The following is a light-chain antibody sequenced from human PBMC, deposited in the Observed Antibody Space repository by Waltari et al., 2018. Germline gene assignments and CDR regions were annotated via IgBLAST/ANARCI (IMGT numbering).Light chain of an antibody. CDR1: TSSLGINA. Sequence: SVLTQPPSASGAPGQRVPISCSGSTSSLGINAVSWYQHLPGTAPKLLIYSNNQRPSGVPDRFSGSKSGTSASLAISGLQSDDEADYYCAAWDDSLYGVVFGGGTKLTVL. V-gene: IGLV1-44*01. CDR2: SNN. J-gene: IGLJ3*02. CDR3: AAWDDSLYGVV.